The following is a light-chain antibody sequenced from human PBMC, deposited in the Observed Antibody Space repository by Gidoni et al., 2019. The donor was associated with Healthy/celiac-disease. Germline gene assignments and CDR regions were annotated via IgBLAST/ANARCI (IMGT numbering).Light chain of an antibody. CDR2: DAS. CDR3: QQFNSYPEGIT. CDR1: QGISSA. J-gene: IGKJ5*01. Sequence: AIQLTQSPSSLSASVGDRVTITCRASQGISSALAWYQQKPGKAPKLLIYDASSLESGVPSRFSGSGSGTDFTLTTSSLQPEDFATYYCQQFNSYPEGITFGQGTRLEIK. V-gene: IGKV1-13*02.